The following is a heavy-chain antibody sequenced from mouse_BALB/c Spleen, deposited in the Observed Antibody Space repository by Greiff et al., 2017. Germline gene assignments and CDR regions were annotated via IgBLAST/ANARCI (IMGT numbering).Heavy chain of an antibody. D-gene: IGHD1-1*01. J-gene: IGHJ4*01. Sequence: VKVEESGPGLVQPSQSLSITCTVSGFSLTSYGVHWVRQSPGKGLEWLGVIWSGGSTDYNAAFISRLSISKDNSKSQVFFKMNSLQADDTAIYYCAWNYYGSSPYAMDYWGQGTSVTVSS. CDR2: IWSGGST. CDR1: GFSLTSYG. V-gene: IGHV2-4-1*01. CDR3: AWNYYGSSPYAMDY.